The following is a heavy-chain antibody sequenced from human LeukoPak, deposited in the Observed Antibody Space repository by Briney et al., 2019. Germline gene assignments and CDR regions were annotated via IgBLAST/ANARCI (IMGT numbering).Heavy chain of an antibody. V-gene: IGHV4-4*02. CDR3: ARDGSSGLRYNWFDP. CDR2: IYHSGST. D-gene: IGHD6-19*01. CDR1: GGSISSSNW. J-gene: IGHJ5*02. Sequence: PSETLSLTCAVSGGSISSSNWWSWVRQPPGKGLEWIGEIYHSGSTNYNPSLKSRVTISVDKSKNQFSLKLSSVTAADTAVYYCARDGSSGLRYNWFDPWGQGTLVTVSS.